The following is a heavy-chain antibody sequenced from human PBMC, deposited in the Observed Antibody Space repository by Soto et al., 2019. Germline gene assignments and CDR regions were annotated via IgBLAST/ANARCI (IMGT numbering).Heavy chain of an antibody. CDR1: GFTFSSYG. V-gene: IGHV3-30*18. Sequence: GGSLRLSCAASGFTFSSYGMHWVRQAPGKGLEWVAVISYDGSNKYYADSVKGRFTISRDNSKNTLYLQMNSLRAEDTAVYYCAKDVYYDSSGYFLGYCGQGTLVNVSS. D-gene: IGHD3-22*01. J-gene: IGHJ4*02. CDR2: ISYDGSNK. CDR3: AKDVYYDSSGYFLGY.